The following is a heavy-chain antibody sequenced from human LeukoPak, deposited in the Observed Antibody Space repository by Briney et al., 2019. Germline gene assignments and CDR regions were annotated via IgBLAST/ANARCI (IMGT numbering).Heavy chain of an antibody. V-gene: IGHV5-51*01. J-gene: IGHJ5*02. Sequence: GESLQISSKGSGYSFTSYWIGWVRPMPGKGLEWMGIIYPGDSDTRYSPSFQGQVTISAAKYISTAYLQWSSLKASDTAMYYCARSLLDIVVVPAAAYNWFDRWGQGTLVTVSS. D-gene: IGHD2-2*03. CDR2: IYPGDSDT. CDR1: GYSFTSYW. CDR3: ARSLLDIVVVPAAAYNWFDR.